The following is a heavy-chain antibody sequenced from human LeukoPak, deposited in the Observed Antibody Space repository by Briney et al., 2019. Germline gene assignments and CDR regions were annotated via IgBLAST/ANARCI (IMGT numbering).Heavy chain of an antibody. J-gene: IGHJ3*02. D-gene: IGHD1-26*01. CDR3: ARGAGAIARAFDI. V-gene: IGHV1-2*02. Sequence: ASVKVSCKASGYTFTGYYIHWVRQAPGQGLEWMGWINGNNGDTNYAHKFQGRVTMTRDTYISTAYLEPSGLRSDDTAVYYCARGAGAIARAFDIWGQGTMVTVSS. CDR1: GYTFTGYY. CDR2: INGNNGDT.